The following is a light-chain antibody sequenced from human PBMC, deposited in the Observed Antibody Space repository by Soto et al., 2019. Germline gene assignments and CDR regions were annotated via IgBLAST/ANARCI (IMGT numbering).Light chain of an antibody. Sequence: SVLTQPASGSGSPGQSITISCTGTSSDVGGYNYVSWYQQHPGKAPKLMIYDVSNRPSGVSNRFSGSKSGNTASLTISGLQAEDEADYYCSSYTSSSTRVFGTGTKVTVL. CDR2: DVS. V-gene: IGLV2-14*01. CDR3: SSYTSSSTRV. CDR1: SSDVGGYNY. J-gene: IGLJ1*01.